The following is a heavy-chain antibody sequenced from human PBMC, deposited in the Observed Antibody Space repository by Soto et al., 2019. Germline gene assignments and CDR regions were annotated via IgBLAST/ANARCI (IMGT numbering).Heavy chain of an antibody. CDR2: IYYSGST. D-gene: IGHD3-22*01. V-gene: IGHV4-59*08. CDR3: ARHEYYDSSGGLDY. Sequence: SETLSLTCAVSGGYISSYYLSWIRQPPGKGLEWIGSIYYSGSTYYNPSLKSRVTISVDTSKNQFSLKLSSVTAADTAVYYCARHEYYDSSGGLDYWGQGTLVTVSS. CDR1: GGYISSYY. J-gene: IGHJ4*02.